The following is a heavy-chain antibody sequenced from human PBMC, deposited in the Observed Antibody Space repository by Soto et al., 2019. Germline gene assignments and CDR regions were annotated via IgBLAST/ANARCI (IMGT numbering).Heavy chain of an antibody. V-gene: IGHV3-23*01. CDR1: GFTFSNYA. Sequence: GGSLRLACAASGFTFSNYAMTWVRQAPGKGLEWVSALSGSGVSTYYADSVTGRFTISRDNSKNTVYLQMNSLRAEDTAVYYCAKIESRFYYDSSGHYPFAYWGRGTLVTVSS. CDR2: LSGSGVST. CDR3: AKIESRFYYDSSGHYPFAY. D-gene: IGHD3-22*01. J-gene: IGHJ4*02.